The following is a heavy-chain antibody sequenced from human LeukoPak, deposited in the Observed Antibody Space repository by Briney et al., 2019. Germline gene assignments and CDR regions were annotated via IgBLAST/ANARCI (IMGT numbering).Heavy chain of an antibody. CDR2: IRYDGSNK. J-gene: IGHJ4*02. V-gene: IGHV3-30*02. CDR1: GFTFSSYG. CDR3: AREVGSSWYEFGPDY. D-gene: IGHD6-13*01. Sequence: GGSLRLSCAASGFTFSSYGMHWVRQAPGKGLEWVAFIRYDGSNKYYADSVKGRFTISRDNSKNTLYLQMNSLRAEDTAVYYCAREVGSSWYEFGPDYWGQGTLVTVSS.